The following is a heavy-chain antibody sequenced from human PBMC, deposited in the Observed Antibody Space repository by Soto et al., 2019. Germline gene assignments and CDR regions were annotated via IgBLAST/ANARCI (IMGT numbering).Heavy chain of an antibody. Sequence: PGGSLRLSCAASVFTFSSHAMSWVRQAPGKGLECVSTISSGGDNTYSADSVKGRFTISRDNSKNTLYLQMNSLRAEDTAVYYCAKDFDSYSSGRYGMDVGGKGTTVTAS. D-gene: IGHD6-19*01. V-gene: IGHV3-23*01. CDR2: ISSGGDNT. CDR3: AKDFDSYSSGRYGMDV. J-gene: IGHJ6*04. CDR1: VFTFSSHA.